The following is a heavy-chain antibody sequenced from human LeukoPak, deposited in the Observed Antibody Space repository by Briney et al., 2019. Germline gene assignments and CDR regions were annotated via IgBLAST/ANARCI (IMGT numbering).Heavy chain of an antibody. J-gene: IGHJ4*02. D-gene: IGHD2-2*01. CDR3: ARLGIGYQLLGDY. CDR1: GGSISSSSYY. V-gene: IGHV4-39*01. Sequence: SETLSLTCTVSGGSISSSSYYWGWIRQPPGKGLEWIGSIYYSGSTYYNPSLKSRVTISVDTSKNQFSLKLSSVTAADTAVYYCARLGIGYQLLGDYWGQGTLVTVSS. CDR2: IYYSGST.